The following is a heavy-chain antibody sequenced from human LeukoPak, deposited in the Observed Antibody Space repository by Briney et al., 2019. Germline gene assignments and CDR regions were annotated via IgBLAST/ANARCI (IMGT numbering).Heavy chain of an antibody. D-gene: IGHD6-13*01. V-gene: IGHV3-23*01. J-gene: IGHJ6*02. CDR3: AKVGPYSSSWYDYYYYGMDV. CDR2: ISGSGGST. CDR1: GFTFSSYA. Sequence: GGSLRLSCAASGFTFSSYAMSWVRQAPGKGLEWVSAISGSGGSTYYADSVKGRFTISRDNSKNTLYLQMNSLRAEDTAVYHCAKVGPYSSSWYDYYYYGMDVWGQGTTVTVSS.